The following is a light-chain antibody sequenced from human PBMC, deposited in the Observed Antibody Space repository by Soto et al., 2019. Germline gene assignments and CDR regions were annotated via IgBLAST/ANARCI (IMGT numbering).Light chain of an antibody. CDR3: QQYNDRPPIT. CDR2: GSF. CDR1: QSVDNN. Sequence: EIVMTQSPVTLSASPGESATLSCRASQSVDNNVAWYQQKPGQAPRLLIVGSFARATGIPARFSGSGSGSEFTLTISGLQSEDFAVYYCQQYNDRPPITFGQGTGLEIK. J-gene: IGKJ5*01. V-gene: IGKV3-15*01.